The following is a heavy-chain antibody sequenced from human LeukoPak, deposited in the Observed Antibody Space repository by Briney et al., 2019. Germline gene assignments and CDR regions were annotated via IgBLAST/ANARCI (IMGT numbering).Heavy chain of an antibody. CDR2: ISYDGSNK. V-gene: IGHV3-30-3*01. D-gene: IGHD6-13*01. J-gene: IGHJ4*02. Sequence: GGSLRLSCAASGFTFSSYAMHWVRQAPGKGLEWVAVISYDGSNKYYADSVKGRFTISRDNSKNTLYLQMNSLRAEDTAAYYCARDPMGDTRIAAAAYFDYWGQGTLVTVSS. CDR3: ARDPMGDTRIAAAAYFDY. CDR1: GFTFSSYA.